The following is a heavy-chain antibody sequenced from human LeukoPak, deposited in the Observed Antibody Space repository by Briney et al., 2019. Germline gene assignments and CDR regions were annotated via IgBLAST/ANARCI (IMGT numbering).Heavy chain of an antibody. CDR1: GSSISSYY. J-gene: IGHJ6*03. V-gene: IGHV4-4*07. Sequence: PSETLSLTCTVSGSSISSYYWSWIRQPAGKGLEWIGRIYTSGSTNYNPSLKSRVTMSVDTSKNQFSLKLSSVTAADTAVYYCARAKYTTGWGGHYYYYMDVWGKGTTVTVSS. CDR3: ARAKYTTGWGGHYYYYMDV. D-gene: IGHD6-19*01. CDR2: IYTSGST.